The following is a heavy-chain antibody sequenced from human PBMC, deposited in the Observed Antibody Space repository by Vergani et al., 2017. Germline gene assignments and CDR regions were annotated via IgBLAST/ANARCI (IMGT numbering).Heavy chain of an antibody. CDR1: GGSFSGYY. Sequence: QVQLQQWGAGLLKPSETLSLTCAVYGGSFSGYYWSWIRQPPGKGLEWIGEINHSGSTNYNPSLKSRVTISVDTSKNQFSLKLSSVTAADTAVYYCARGLITAMDRTYYYYYGIDFWGQGTTVTVSS. CDR3: ARGLITAMDRTYYYYYGIDF. J-gene: IGHJ6*02. D-gene: IGHD5-18*01. V-gene: IGHV4-34*01. CDR2: INHSGST.